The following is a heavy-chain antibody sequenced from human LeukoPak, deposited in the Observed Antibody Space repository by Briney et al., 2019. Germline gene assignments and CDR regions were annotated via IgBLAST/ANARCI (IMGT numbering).Heavy chain of an antibody. CDR2: IYYSGST. V-gene: IGHV4-39*01. Sequence: SSETLSLTCTVSGGSISSSSYYWGWIRQPPGKGPEWIGSIYYSGSTYYNPSLKSRVTISVDTSKNQFSLKLSSVTAADTAVYYCARHGQRLQLYSQHWGQGTLVTVSS. CDR3: ARHGQRLQLYSQH. D-gene: IGHD6-25*01. CDR1: GGSISSSSYY. J-gene: IGHJ1*01.